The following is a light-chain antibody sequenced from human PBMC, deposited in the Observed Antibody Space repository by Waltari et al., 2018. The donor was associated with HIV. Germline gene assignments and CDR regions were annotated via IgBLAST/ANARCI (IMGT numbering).Light chain of an antibody. V-gene: IGKV2-28*01. CDR3: MQALETPYT. J-gene: IGKJ2*01. CDR2: LGS. CDR1: QSLLHSNCYGYNY. Sequence: DIVMTQSPLSLPVTPVESASISCRSSQSLLHSNCYGYNYLDWYLQKPGQSPQLLIYLGSNRASGVPDRFSCSASGTDFTLKISRVEAEDVGVYYCMQALETPYTFGQGTKLEIK.